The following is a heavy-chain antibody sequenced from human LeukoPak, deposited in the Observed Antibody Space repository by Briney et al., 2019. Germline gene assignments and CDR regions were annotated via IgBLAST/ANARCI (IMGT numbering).Heavy chain of an antibody. CDR2: ISSSSNTI. D-gene: IGHD4-17*01. V-gene: IGHV3-48*01. CDR1: GFTFSSYN. J-gene: IGHJ4*02. CDR3: ARVGNGDYSDY. Sequence: GGSLRLSCAASGFTFSSYNMNWVRQAPGKGLDWVSYISSSSNTIYYADSVKGRFTISRDNAKNSLYLHMSSLRAEDTAVYYCARVGNGDYSDYWGQGTLVTVSS.